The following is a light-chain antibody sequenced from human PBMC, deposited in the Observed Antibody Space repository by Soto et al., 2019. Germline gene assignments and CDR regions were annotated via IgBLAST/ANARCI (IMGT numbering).Light chain of an antibody. CDR3: QKSYSTLSIT. CDR1: QGNRDE. V-gene: IGKV1-6*01. Sequence: AIQMTQSPSSLSASVGDIVNIIFRARQGNRDELGWYQQKPGKAPKLLIYGASNLQSGVPSRFGGSGSGTDFTLTISSLQPEDFATYYCQKSYSTLSITFGQGTRLEIK. J-gene: IGKJ5*01. CDR2: GAS.